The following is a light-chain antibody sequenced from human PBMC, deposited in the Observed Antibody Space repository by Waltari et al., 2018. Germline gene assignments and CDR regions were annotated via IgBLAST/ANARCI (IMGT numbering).Light chain of an antibody. J-gene: IGKJ2*01. CDR2: GAS. CDR1: QSISSN. CDR3: QQYDVWPPYT. V-gene: IGKV3-15*01. Sequence: EIVMTQSPATLSVSPGERATLSCRASQSISSNLAWYQQHPGQAPRLLNYGASTRATGIPARFSGSGSGTEFTLTISSLQSEDFALYYCQQYDVWPPYTFGQGTKLEIK.